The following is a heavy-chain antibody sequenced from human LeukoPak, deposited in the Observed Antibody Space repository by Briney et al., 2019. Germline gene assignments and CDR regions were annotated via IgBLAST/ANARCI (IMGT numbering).Heavy chain of an antibody. CDR3: ARERGEYDIDY. CDR2: IYYCGST. D-gene: IGHD3-22*01. V-gene: IGHV4-59*12. J-gene: IGHJ4*02. Sequence: SETLSLTCTVSGGSISSYYWSWIRQPPGKGLEWIGYIYYCGSTNYDPSLKSRVTISVDTSKNQFSLKLSSVTAADTAVYYCARERGEYDIDYWGQGTLVTVSS. CDR1: GGSISSYY.